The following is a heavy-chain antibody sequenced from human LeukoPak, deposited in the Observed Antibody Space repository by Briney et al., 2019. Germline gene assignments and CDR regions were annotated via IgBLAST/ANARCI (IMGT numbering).Heavy chain of an antibody. D-gene: IGHD3-10*01. CDR2: MNPNSGNT. CDR3: ARQRFTMRAYAGNWFDP. V-gene: IGHV1-8*03. J-gene: IGHJ5*02. CDR1: GYTFTSYD. Sequence: ASVKVSCKASGYTFTSYDINWVRQATGQGLEWMGWMNPNSGNTGCAQKFQGRVTITRNTSISTAYMELSSLRSEDTALYYCARQRFTMRAYAGNWFDPWGQGTLVTVSS.